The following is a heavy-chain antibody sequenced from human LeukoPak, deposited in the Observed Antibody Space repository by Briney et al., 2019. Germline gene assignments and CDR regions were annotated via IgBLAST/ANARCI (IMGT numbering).Heavy chain of an antibody. CDR1: GGSISSGGYY. CDR3: ARGKYYYGSGTYQYYFDY. Sequence: SETLSLTCTVSGGSISSGGYYWSWIRQHPGKGLEWIGYIYYTGSTNFNPSLKSRVTISVDTSRNHFSLKLSSVTAADTAVYYCARGKYYYGSGTYQYYFDYWGQGTLVTVSS. V-gene: IGHV4-61*08. D-gene: IGHD3-10*01. CDR2: IYYTGST. J-gene: IGHJ4*02.